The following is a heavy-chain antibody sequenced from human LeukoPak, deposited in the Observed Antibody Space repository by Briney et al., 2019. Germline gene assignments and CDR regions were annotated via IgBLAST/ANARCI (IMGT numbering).Heavy chain of an antibody. CDR1: GFTVSSEY. J-gene: IGHJ4*02. CDR3: ARSILDGSGSYYMAY. Sequence: PGGSLRLPCAASGFTVSSEYMSGVRQAPGQRLEWVSVIYSAGNTDYAASVKGRFTISRDNSENTLYLQMNSLGAEDTAVYYCARSILDGSGSYYMAYWGQGTLVTVSS. V-gene: IGHV3-53*01. CDR2: IYSAGNT. D-gene: IGHD3-10*01.